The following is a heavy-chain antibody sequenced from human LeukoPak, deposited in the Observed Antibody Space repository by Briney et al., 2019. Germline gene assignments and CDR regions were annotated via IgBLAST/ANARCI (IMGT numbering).Heavy chain of an antibody. CDR1: GFTFSNYA. CDR3: AKSNGYGLVDI. D-gene: IGHD3-10*01. CDR2: IFYSGST. V-gene: IGHV4-59*12. Sequence: LSCVVSGFTFSNYAMHWVRQPPGKGLEWIGNIFYSGSTYYSPSLKSRVTISLDSSRNQFSLKLNSVTAADTAVYYCAKSNGYGLVDIWGQGTMVTVSS. J-gene: IGHJ3*02.